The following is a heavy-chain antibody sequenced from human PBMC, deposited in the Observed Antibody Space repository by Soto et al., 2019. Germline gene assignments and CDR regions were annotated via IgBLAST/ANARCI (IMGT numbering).Heavy chain of an antibody. D-gene: IGHD2-15*01. CDR1: GGSISSYY. CDR2: IYYSGST. J-gene: IGHJ5*02. V-gene: IGHV4-59*01. CDR3: ARGYCSGGSCYWFDP. Sequence: PSETLSLTCTVSGGSISSYYWNWIRQPPGKGLEWIGYIYYSGSTNYNPSLKSRVTISVDTSKNQFSLKLSSVTAADTAVYYCARGYCSGGSCYWFDPWGQGTLVTVSS.